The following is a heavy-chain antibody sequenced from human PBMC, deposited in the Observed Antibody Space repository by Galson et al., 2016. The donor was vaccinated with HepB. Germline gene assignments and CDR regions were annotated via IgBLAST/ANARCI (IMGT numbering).Heavy chain of an antibody. D-gene: IGHD5-12*01. CDR3: ARAFSGYDHFDY. Sequence: SVKVSCKASGYSFTTYTIHWVRQAPGQRLEWMGWINGGNGNTKYSQKFQGRVTITRDTSASTAYMELGRLRSEDTAVYYCARAFSGYDHFDYWGQGTLVTVSS. CDR2: INGGNGNT. V-gene: IGHV1-3*01. J-gene: IGHJ4*02. CDR1: GYSFTTYT.